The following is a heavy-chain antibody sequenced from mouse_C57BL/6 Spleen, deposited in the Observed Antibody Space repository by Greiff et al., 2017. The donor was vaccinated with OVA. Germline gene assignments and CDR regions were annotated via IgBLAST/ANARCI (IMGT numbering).Heavy chain of an antibody. CDR3: ARQDYYSNLYYAMDY. V-gene: IGHV7-3*01. CDR2: IRNKANGYTT. D-gene: IGHD2-5*01. Sequence: EVKLQESGGGLVQPGGSLSLSCAASGFTFTDYYMSWVRQPPGKALEWLGFIRNKANGYTTEYSASVKGRFTISRDNSQSILYLQMNALRAEDSATYYCARQDYYSNLYYAMDYWGQGTSVTVSS. CDR1: GFTFTDYY. J-gene: IGHJ4*01.